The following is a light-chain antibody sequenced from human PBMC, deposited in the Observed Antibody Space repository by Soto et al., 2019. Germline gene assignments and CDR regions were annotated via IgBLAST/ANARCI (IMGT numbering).Light chain of an antibody. J-gene: IGKJ1*01. CDR1: QGIGND. Sequence: AIQMTQSPSSLSASVGDRVTITCRASQGIGNDLGWYQQKSGKAPKLLIYAASNLQSGVPSRFSGSGSGRDFTLNITRLQPEDFATYYCQQSYSSSATMFGQGTRVEIK. CDR2: AAS. V-gene: IGKV1-6*01. CDR3: QQSYSSSATM.